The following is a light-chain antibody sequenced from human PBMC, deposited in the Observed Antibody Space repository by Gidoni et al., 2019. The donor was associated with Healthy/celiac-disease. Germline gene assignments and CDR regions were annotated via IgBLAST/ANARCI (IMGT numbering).Light chain of an antibody. J-gene: IGKJ1*01. CDR1: QSISSW. CDR2: KAS. V-gene: IGKV1-5*03. CDR3: QQYNSYSWT. Sequence: DTQMPQSPSTLSASVGDRVTITCRASQSISSWLAWYQKKPGNAPKLLIYKASSLESGVPSRSSGSGSGKEFTLTISSLQPDDFATYYCQQYNSYSWTFGQGTKVEIK.